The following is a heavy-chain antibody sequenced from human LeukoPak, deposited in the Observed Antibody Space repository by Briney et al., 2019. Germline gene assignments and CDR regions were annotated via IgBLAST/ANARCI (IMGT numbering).Heavy chain of an antibody. D-gene: IGHD6-13*01. CDR1: GGSISSGGYY. J-gene: IGHJ1*01. CDR2: IYHSGST. V-gene: IGHV4-30-2*01. CDR3: ARHGTLEYSSSWYVEYFQH. Sequence: ASQTLSLTCTVSGGSISSGGYYWSWIRQPPGKGLEWIGYIYHSGSTYYNPSLKSRVTISVDTSKNQFSLKLSSVTAADTAVYYCARHGTLEYSSSWYVEYFQHWGQGTLVTVSS.